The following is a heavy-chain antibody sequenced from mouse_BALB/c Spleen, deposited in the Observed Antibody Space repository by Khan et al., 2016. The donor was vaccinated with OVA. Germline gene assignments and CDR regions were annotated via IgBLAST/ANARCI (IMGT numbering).Heavy chain of an antibody. Sequence: VQLQQPGAELGKPGASVKLSCTASGFNIQDTFISWVKQRPEQGQEWIGRIDPSNGHTKYDPKFQGKATIKADTAPNTAYLQINSLTSEDTAVYYSARNDSYCVSYWGRGTTLSSSS. CDR3: ARNDSYCVSY. CDR2: IDPSNGHT. V-gene: IGHV14-3*02. J-gene: IGHJ2*01. CDR1: GFNIQDTF. D-gene: IGHD2-3*01.